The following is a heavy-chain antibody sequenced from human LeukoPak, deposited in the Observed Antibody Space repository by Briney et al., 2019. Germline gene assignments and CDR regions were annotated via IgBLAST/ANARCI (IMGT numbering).Heavy chain of an antibody. V-gene: IGHV1-18*01. Sequence: ASVKVSCKASGYTFTSYGISWVRQAPGQGLEWVGWISAYNGNTNYAQKLRGRVTMTTDTSTSTAYMELRSLRSDDTAVYYCARVDIVVVPAAKGPYYYYGMDVWGQGTTVTVSS. CDR2: ISAYNGNT. CDR3: ARVDIVVVPAAKGPYYYYGMDV. CDR1: GYTFTSYG. D-gene: IGHD2-2*03. J-gene: IGHJ6*02.